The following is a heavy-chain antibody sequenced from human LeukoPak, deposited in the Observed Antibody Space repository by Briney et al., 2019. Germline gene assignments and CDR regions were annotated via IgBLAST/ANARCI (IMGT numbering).Heavy chain of an antibody. CDR3: ARGGRSTRFDY. CDR2: IWSDGGP. CDR1: GASISSAFYY. Sequence: PSQTLSLTCPVSGASISSAFYYWNRIRQPAEKGLEWIGRIWSDGGPSYKPSLNSRVTISVDTSENQFSLKLSSVTAADTAVYYCARGGRSTRFDYWGQGTLVTVSS. J-gene: IGHJ4*02. V-gene: IGHV4-61*02. D-gene: IGHD2-2*01.